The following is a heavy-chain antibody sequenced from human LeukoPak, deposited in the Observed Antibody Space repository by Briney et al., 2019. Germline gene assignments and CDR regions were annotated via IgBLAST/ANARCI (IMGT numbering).Heavy chain of an antibody. CDR1: GGSISSSSYY. V-gene: IGHV4-39*01. CDR3: ARQVSDYFYYYIDV. J-gene: IGHJ6*03. Sequence: TSETLSLTCSVSGGSISSSSYYWNWLRPPPGKGLECVGSIYYSGTTYYNSSLKSRVTISEDTSKNRFSLMLTSVTAADTAVYYCARQVSDYFYYYIDVWGEGTTVIVSS. CDR2: IYYSGTT.